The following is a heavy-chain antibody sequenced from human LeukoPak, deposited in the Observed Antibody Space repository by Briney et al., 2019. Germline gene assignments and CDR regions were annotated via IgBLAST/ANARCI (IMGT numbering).Heavy chain of an antibody. V-gene: IGHV1-8*03. Sequence: ASVKVSCKASGYTFTSYDINWVRQATGRGLEWMGWMNPNSGNTGYAQKFQGRVTITRNTSISTAYMELSSLRSDDTAVYYCAGSYCGGDCYLDYWGQGTLVTVSS. CDR2: MNPNSGNT. J-gene: IGHJ4*02. CDR3: AGSYCGGDCYLDY. CDR1: GYTFTSYD. D-gene: IGHD2-21*02.